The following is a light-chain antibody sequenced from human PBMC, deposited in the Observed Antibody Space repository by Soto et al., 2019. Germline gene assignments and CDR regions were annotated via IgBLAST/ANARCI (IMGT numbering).Light chain of an antibody. CDR3: QQLKSFPLS. V-gene: IGKV1-9*01. J-gene: IGKJ4*01. CDR2: AAS. CDR1: QGISSS. Sequence: IQLTQSPSSLSASVGDRVTITCRASQGISSSLAWYQQQPGKAPKLLINAASTLQSGVPSRFSGSGSGTDFTLTISSLQPEDFATYYCQQLKSFPLSFGGGTKVDIK.